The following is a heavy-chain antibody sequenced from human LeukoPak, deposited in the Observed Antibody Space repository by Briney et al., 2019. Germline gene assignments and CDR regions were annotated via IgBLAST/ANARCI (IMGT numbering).Heavy chain of an antibody. CDR1: GGSISNYY. J-gene: IGHJ3*02. D-gene: IGHD6-19*01. CDR2: INHSGST. Sequence: PSETLSLTCTVSGGSISNYYWGWIRQPPGKGLEWIGEINHSGSTNYNPSLKSRVTISVDTSKNQFSLKLSSVTAADTAVYYCARRRRPYSSGWYRSRRAFSRAFDIWGQGTMVTVSS. CDR3: ARRRRPYSSGWYRSRRAFSRAFDI. V-gene: IGHV4-34*01.